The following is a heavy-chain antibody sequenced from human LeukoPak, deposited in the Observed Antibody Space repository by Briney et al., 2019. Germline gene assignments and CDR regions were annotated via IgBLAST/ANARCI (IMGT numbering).Heavy chain of an antibody. CDR2: MNPNSGNT. D-gene: IGHD4-17*01. V-gene: IGHV1-8*01. J-gene: IGHJ4*02. CDR3: ARGHSWSEVSLYGDYETNDY. CDR1: GYTFTSYD. Sequence: VASVKVSCKASGYTFTSYDINWVRQATGQGLEWMGWMNPNSGNTGYAQKFQSRVTMTRNTSISTAYMELSSLRSEDTAVYYCARGHSWSEVSLYGDYETNDYWGQGTLVTVSS.